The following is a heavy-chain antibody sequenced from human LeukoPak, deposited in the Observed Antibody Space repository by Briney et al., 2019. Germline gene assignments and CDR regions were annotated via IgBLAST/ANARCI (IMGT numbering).Heavy chain of an antibody. CDR2: ISSSSSYT. CDR1: GFTFSSYS. D-gene: IGHD3-3*01. CDR3: AKSNYDFWSGYYGSTMDV. J-gene: IGHJ6*02. V-gene: IGHV3-21*01. Sequence: GGSLRLSCAASGFTFSSYSMNWVRQAPGKGLEWVSSISSSSSYTYYADSVKGRFTISRDNSKNTLYLQMNSLRAEDTAVYYCAKSNYDFWSGYYGSTMDVWGQGTTVTVSS.